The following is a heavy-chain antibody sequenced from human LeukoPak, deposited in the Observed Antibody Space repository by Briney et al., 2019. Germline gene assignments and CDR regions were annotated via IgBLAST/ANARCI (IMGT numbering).Heavy chain of an antibody. V-gene: IGHV4-39*01. CDR2: VSSGGGI. CDR1: GDSISSSTNY. CDR3: AKHVWSGTSWFDP. D-gene: IGHD3-3*01. Sequence: PSETLSLTSTVSGDSISSSTNYWGWIRQPPGKGLEWIGSVSSGGGIYYNPSLKSRVTVSVDTSKNQISLKLSSVTAADTAVYYCAKHVWSGTSWFDPWGQGTLVTVSS. J-gene: IGHJ5*02.